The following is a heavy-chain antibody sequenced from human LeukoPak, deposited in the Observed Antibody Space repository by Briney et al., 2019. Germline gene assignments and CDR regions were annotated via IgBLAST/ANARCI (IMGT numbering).Heavy chain of an antibody. V-gene: IGHV4-61*02. CDR3: ARDNGWYTDY. J-gene: IGHJ4*02. CDR2: IYTSGST. CDR1: GGSISSGSYY. D-gene: IGHD6-19*01. Sequence: PSETLSLTSTVSGGSISSGSYYWSWVRQPAGKGLEWIGRIYTSGSTNYNPSLKSRVTISLDTSKNQFSLELTSVTAADTALYYCARDNGWYTDYWGQGTLVTVSS.